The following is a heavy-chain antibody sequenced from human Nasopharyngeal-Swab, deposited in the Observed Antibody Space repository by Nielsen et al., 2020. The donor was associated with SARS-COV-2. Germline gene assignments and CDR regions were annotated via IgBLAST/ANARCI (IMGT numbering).Heavy chain of an antibody. CDR1: GGSISSGDYY. D-gene: IGHD3-22*01. CDR2: IYYSGST. CDR3: ARDSLGTYYHYFDY. V-gene: IGHV4-30-4*01. Sequence: SETLSLTCTVSGGSISSGDYYWRWIRQPPGKGLEWIGYIYYSGSTYYNPSLKSRVTISVDTSKNQFSLKLSSVTAADTAVYYCARDSLGTYYHYFDYWGQGTLGTVSS. J-gene: IGHJ4*02.